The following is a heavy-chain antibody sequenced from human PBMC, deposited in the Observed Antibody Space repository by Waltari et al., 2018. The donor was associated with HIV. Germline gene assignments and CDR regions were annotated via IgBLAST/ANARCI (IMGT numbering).Heavy chain of an antibody. CDR3: ARVLAGSTSSNWFDP. V-gene: IGHV4-38-2*01. J-gene: IGHJ5*02. CDR2: IYHSGST. Sequence: QVQLQESGPGLVKHSETLSLTCAVSGYSISSGYYWGWLRQPPGKGLEWRGNIYHSGSTYYNPSLKSRVTISVDTSKNQFSLKLSSVTAADTAVYYCARVLAGSTSSNWFDPWGQGTLVTVSS. D-gene: IGHD2-2*01. CDR1: GYSISSGYY.